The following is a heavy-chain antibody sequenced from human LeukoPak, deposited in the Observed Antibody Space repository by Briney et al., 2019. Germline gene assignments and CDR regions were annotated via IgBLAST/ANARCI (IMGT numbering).Heavy chain of an antibody. D-gene: IGHD3-22*01. V-gene: IGHV3-21*01. CDR1: GFTFSSYS. CDR2: ISSSSSYI. Sequence: GGSLRLSCAASGFTFSSYSMNWVRQAPGKGLEWVSSISSSSSYIYYADSVKGQFTISRDNAKNSLYLQMNSLRAEDTAVYYCARDFHVLVDSSGYYFYWGQGTLVTVSS. J-gene: IGHJ4*02. CDR3: ARDFHVLVDSSGYYFY.